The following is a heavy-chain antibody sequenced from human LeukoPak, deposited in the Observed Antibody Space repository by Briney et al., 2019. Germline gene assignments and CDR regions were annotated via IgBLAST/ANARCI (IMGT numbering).Heavy chain of an antibody. CDR2: IYYSGST. D-gene: IGHD6-13*01. CDR1: GGSIISYY. V-gene: IGHV4-59*08. J-gene: IGHJ4*02. Sequence: SETLSLTCTVSGGSIISYYWSWIRQPPGKGLEWIGYIYYSGSTNYNPSLKSRVTILVDTSNNQFSLRLTSVTAADPAVYYCARGSQVGRAAAAFDYWGQGALVTVSS. CDR3: ARGSQVGRAAAAFDY.